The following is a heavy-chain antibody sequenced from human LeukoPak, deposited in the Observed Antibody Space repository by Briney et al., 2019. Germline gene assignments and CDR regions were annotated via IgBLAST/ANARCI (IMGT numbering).Heavy chain of an antibody. Sequence: SETLSLTCTVSGGSIRNSAFYWGWIRQPPGKGLEWIASIYHDGTPYYSPSLKSRVTMSVDTSKNQFSLKLSSVTAADTAVYYCSRFSPRAYAFDIWGQGTMVTVSS. V-gene: IGHV4-39*07. D-gene: IGHD1-26*01. CDR2: IYHDGTP. J-gene: IGHJ3*02. CDR1: GGSIRNSAFY. CDR3: SRFSPRAYAFDI.